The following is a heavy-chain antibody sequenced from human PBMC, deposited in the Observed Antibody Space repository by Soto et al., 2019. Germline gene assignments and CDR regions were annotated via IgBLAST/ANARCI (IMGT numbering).Heavy chain of an antibody. J-gene: IGHJ3*02. D-gene: IGHD3-22*01. Sequence: GGSLKISCKGSGYSFTSYWIGWVRQMPGKGLEWMGIIYPGDSDTRYSPSFQGQVTISADKSISTAYLQRSSMKASDTAMYYCARTQGYYDSSGPDAFDIWGQGTMVTVSS. V-gene: IGHV5-51*01. CDR3: ARTQGYYDSSGPDAFDI. CDR2: IYPGDSDT. CDR1: GYSFTSYW.